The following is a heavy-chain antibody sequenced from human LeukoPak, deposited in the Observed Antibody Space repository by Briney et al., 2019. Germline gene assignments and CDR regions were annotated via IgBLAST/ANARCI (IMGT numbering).Heavy chain of an antibody. CDR2: IWNDGSNK. J-gene: IGHJ4*02. CDR3: ARYAEYAVSTPCY. D-gene: IGHD2-8*01. Sequence: GGSLRLSCAASGFTFSSYGMHWVRQAPGKGLEWVAVIWNDGSNKYYADSVKGRFAISRDNSENTLYLQMNSLRAEDTAVYYCARYAEYAVSTPCYWGQGTLVTVSA. CDR1: GFTFSSYG. V-gene: IGHV3-33*01.